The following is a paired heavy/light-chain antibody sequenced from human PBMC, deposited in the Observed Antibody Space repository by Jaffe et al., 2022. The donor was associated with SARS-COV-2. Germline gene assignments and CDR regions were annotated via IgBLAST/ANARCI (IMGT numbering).Heavy chain of an antibody. D-gene: IGHD5-12*01. J-gene: IGHJ6*03. CDR1: GFTFSSYA. V-gene: IGHV3-23*04. CDR2: IGSSGGT. Sequence: EVQLVESGGRLVQPGGSLRLSCAASGFTFSSYAMTWVRQAPGKGLEWVSTIGSSGGTYYADSVKGRFTISRDNSKNTLYLQMNSLRADDTALFYCAKEGSGYDYYYYYYMDVWGMGTTVTVSS. CDR3: AKEGSGYDYYYYYYMDV.
Light chain of an antibody. CDR1: SSNVASNN. J-gene: IGLJ3*02. Sequence: QSVLTQPPSASVTPGQRVTISCSGSSSNVASNNVNWYQHLPGTAPKLLIYSNNQRPSGVPDRFSGSKSGTSASLAISGLQSEDEADYYCSAWDDSLSGWVFGGGTKLTVL. CDR2: SNN. CDR3: SAWDDSLSGWV. V-gene: IGLV1-44*01.